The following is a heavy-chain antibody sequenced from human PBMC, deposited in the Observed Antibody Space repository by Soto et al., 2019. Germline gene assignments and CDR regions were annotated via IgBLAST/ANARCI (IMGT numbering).Heavy chain of an antibody. D-gene: IGHD7-27*01. CDR2: IWYDGNSK. CDR1: GFTFSSYG. Sequence: QVQLVESGGGVVRPGRSLRLSCAASGFTFSSYGMHWVRQAPGKGLEWMAVIWYDGNSKDYGDSVRGRFTVSRDNSKNTLYLQMDSLRAEDTAVYYCARDSSSGEGFDFWGQGTLVTVSS. CDR3: ARDSSSGEGFDF. V-gene: IGHV3-33*01. J-gene: IGHJ4*02.